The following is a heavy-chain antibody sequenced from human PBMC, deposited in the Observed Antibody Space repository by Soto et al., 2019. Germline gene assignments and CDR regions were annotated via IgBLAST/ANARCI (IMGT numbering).Heavy chain of an antibody. CDR1: GFTFSSYW. J-gene: IGHJ4*02. CDR2: VKQDGSEK. CDR3: VTYCSRISCSTWGAFDY. Sequence: PGGSLRLSCAASGFTFSSYWMSWVRQAPGKGLEWVANVKQDGSEKYYVDSVKGRFTISRDNAKNSHYLQMNSLRAEDTAVYYCVTYCSRISCSTWGAFDYWGQGTLVTXSS. D-gene: IGHD2-2*01. V-gene: IGHV3-7*01.